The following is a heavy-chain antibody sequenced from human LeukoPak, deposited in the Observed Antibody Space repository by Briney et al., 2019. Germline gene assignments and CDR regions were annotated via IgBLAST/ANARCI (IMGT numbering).Heavy chain of an antibody. CDR3: ARGAGGITMVRGVISAFDY. CDR2: INHSGST. Sequence: KTSETLSLTCAVYGGSFSGYYWSWIRQPPGKGLEWIGEINHSGSTNYNPSLKSRVTISVDTSKNQFSLKLSSVTAADTAVYYCARGAGGITMVRGVISAFDYWGQGTLVTVPS. D-gene: IGHD3-10*01. CDR1: GGSFSGYY. J-gene: IGHJ4*02. V-gene: IGHV4-34*01.